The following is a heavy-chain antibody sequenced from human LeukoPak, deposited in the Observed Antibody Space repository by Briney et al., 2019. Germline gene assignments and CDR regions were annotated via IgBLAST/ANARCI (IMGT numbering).Heavy chain of an antibody. CDR3: ARDSSDIRSLIAH. J-gene: IGHJ1*01. CDR1: GYTFTSYG. V-gene: IGHV1-18*01. Sequence: GAPVTVSCKASGYTFTSYGISWVRQAPGQGLEWMGWISAYNGNTNYAQKLQGRVTMTADTSTSTAYMELRSLRSDDTAVYYCARDSSDIRSLIAHWGQGTLVTVSS. CDR2: ISAYNGNT. D-gene: IGHD2-15*01.